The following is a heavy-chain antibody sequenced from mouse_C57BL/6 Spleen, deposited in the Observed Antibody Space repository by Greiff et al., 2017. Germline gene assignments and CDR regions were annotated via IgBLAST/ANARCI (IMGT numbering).Heavy chain of an antibody. CDR2: INPSSGYT. CDR1: GYTFTSYT. V-gene: IGHV1-4*01. J-gene: IGHJ4*01. D-gene: IGHD1-1*01. Sequence: VQVVESGAELARPGASVKMSCKASGYTFTSYTMHWVKQRPGQGLEWIGYINPSSGYTKYNQKFKDKATLTADKSSSTAYMQLSSLTSEDSAVYYCARSRTVVADNYAMDYWGQGTSVTVSS. CDR3: ARSRTVVADNYAMDY.